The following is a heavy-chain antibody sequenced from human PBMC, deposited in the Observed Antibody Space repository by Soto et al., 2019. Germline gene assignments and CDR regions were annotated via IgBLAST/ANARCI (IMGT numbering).Heavy chain of an antibody. CDR1: GYGFTTYG. CDR2: ISAHNGNT. CDR3: ARGGYGDY. Sequence: QVHLVQSGAEVKKPGASVKVSCKGSGYGFTTYGITWVRQAPGQGLEWMAWISAHNGNTNYAQKLQGRVTVTRDTSASTAYMELRSVGSDDTAVYSCARGGYGDYWGQGALVTVSS. D-gene: IGHD1-1*01. V-gene: IGHV1-18*01. J-gene: IGHJ4*02.